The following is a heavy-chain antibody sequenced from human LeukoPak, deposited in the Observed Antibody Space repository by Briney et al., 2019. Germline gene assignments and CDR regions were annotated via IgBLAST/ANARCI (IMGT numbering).Heavy chain of an antibody. J-gene: IGHJ4*02. D-gene: IGHD3-22*01. CDR1: GFTFSLYG. CDR3: AKGAYYYGSGGHYYFDY. CDR2: ISYDGIDK. Sequence: PGGSLRLSCAASGFTFSLYGMHWVRQAPGKGLEWVVVISYDGIDKYYADSVKGRFTISRDNSNNTLYLQMNSLRAEDTALYYCAKGAYYYGSGGHYYFDYWGQGTLVTVSS. V-gene: IGHV3-30*18.